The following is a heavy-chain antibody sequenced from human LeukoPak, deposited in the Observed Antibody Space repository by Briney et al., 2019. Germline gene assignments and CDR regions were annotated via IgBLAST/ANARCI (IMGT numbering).Heavy chain of an antibody. CDR1: GFTFSSYA. CDR3: AKAVGATLKALFDY. Sequence: GGSLRLSCAASGFTFSSYAMSWVRQAPGKGLEWVSAISGSGGSTYYADSVKGRFTISRDNSKNTLFLQMNSLRAEDTAVYYCAKAVGATLKALFDYWGQGTLVTVSS. D-gene: IGHD1-26*01. J-gene: IGHJ4*02. V-gene: IGHV3-23*01. CDR2: ISGSGGST.